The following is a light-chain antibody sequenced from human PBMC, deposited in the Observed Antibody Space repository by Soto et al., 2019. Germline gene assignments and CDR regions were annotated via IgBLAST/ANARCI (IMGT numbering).Light chain of an antibody. V-gene: IGKV3-20*01. CDR3: QQYGSSHT. Sequence: EIVLTHSPGTLSLSPGERATLSCRASQSVSSSYLAWYQQKPGQAPRLLIYGASSRATGIPDRFSGSGSGTDFTLAISRLEPEDFGVYYCQQYGSSHTFGQGTKVDIK. J-gene: IGKJ2*01. CDR1: QSVSSSY. CDR2: GAS.